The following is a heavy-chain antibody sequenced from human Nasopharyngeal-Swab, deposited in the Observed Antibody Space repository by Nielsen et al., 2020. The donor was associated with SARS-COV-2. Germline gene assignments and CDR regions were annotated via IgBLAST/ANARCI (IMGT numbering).Heavy chain of an antibody. D-gene: IGHD3-3*01. Sequence: GESLKISCAASGFTFSSYAIIWVRQAPGKGLEWVSAISGSGVTTYYADSVKGRFTISRDNAKNSLYLQMNSLRAEDTAVYYCARDRNGFIYYYYGMDVWGQGTTVTVSS. CDR3: ARDRNGFIYYYYGMDV. CDR1: GFTFSSYA. J-gene: IGHJ6*02. CDR2: ISGSGVTT. V-gene: IGHV3-23*01.